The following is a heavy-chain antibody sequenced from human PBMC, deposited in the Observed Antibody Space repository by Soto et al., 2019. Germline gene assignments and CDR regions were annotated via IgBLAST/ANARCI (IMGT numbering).Heavy chain of an antibody. V-gene: IGHV4-39*07. J-gene: IGHJ5*02. Sequence: SETLAPTFTVSDASISSSSYYWGWIRQPPGKGLEWIGRVHTSGSTTSNHALKSRVTMSVDTSKSQFSLKLHSVIAADTAVYYCAREKAVASRGCLAPWGQGTLVTVSS. D-gene: IGHD6-19*01. CDR2: VHTSGST. CDR1: DASISSSSYY. CDR3: AREKAVASRGCLAP.